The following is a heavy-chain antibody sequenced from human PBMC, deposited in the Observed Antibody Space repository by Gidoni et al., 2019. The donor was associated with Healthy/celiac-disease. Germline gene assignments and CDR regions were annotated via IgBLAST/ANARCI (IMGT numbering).Heavy chain of an antibody. J-gene: IGHJ4*02. CDR2: IWYDGSNK. CDR3: ARDAGGFQYLDY. CDR1: GFTFSSYG. V-gene: IGHV3-33*01. D-gene: IGHD3-10*01. Sequence: QVQLVESGGGVVQPGRSLRLSCAASGFTFSSYGMHWVRQAPGKGLEWVAVIWYDGSNKYYADSVKGRFTISRDNSKNTLYLQMNSLRAEDTAVYYCARDAGGFQYLDYWGQGTLVTVSS.